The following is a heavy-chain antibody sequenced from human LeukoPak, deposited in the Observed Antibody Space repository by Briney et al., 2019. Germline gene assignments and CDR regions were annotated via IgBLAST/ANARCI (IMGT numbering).Heavy chain of an antibody. J-gene: IGHJ4*02. Sequence: PGGSLILSCAASGFTCSSYWMSWVHQAAGKVLEGVANIKQDGSGKYYVDSVKGRFTISRDNAKNSLYLQMNSLRAEDTAVYYCARQMQNAYYYRSGSYERYFDYWGQRPLVPVSS. V-gene: IGHV3-7*01. CDR2: IKQDGSGK. CDR3: ARQMQNAYYYRSGSYERYFDY. D-gene: IGHD3-10*01. CDR1: GFTCSSYW.